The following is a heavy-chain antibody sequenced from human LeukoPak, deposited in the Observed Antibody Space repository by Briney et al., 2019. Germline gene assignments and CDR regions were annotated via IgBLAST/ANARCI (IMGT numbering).Heavy chain of an antibody. J-gene: IGHJ4*02. CDR1: GYIFTGYY. V-gene: IGHV1-2*02. Sequence: ASVKVSCKACGYIFTGYYMHWVRQAPGQGLEWMGWINPNSGGTNYARKFQGRVTMTRDTSISTAYMELSRPRSDDTAVYYCASRPYSGSYPGSDYWGQGTLVTVSS. CDR3: ASRPYSGSYPGSDY. D-gene: IGHD1-26*01. CDR2: INPNSGGT.